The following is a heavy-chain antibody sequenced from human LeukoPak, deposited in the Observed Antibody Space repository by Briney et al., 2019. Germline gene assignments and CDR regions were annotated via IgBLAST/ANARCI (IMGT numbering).Heavy chain of an antibody. D-gene: IGHD6-19*01. CDR3: ARERNLEIAVAGTIFDY. CDR2: IYSGGST. Sequence: GGSLRRSCAASGFTVSGNYMSWVRQAPGKGLEWVSVIYSGGSTYYADSVKGRFTISRDNSKNTLYLQMKSLRAEDTAVYYCARERNLEIAVAGTIFDYWGQGTLVTVSS. V-gene: IGHV3-66*01. CDR1: GFTVSGNY. J-gene: IGHJ4*02.